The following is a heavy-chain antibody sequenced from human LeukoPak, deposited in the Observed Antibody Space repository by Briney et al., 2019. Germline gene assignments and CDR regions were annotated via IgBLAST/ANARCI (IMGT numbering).Heavy chain of an antibody. Sequence: GGSLRLSCAASGFTFSSYAMSWARQAPGKGLEWVSSISGSGGSTYYADSVKGRFTISRDNSKNTLYLQMNSLRAEDTAVYYCAKDGSGWYDYWGQGTLVTVSS. V-gene: IGHV3-23*01. CDR1: GFTFSSYA. D-gene: IGHD6-19*01. CDR2: ISGSGGST. J-gene: IGHJ4*02. CDR3: AKDGSGWYDY.